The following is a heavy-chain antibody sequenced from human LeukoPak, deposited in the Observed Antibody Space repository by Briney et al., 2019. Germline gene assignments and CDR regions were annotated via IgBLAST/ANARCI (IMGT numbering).Heavy chain of an antibody. D-gene: IGHD3-3*01. CDR1: GFAFSNYW. J-gene: IGHJ4*02. Sequence: PGGSLILPCAASGFAFSNYWMSWVRQPPGKGLEGVANIKKDGSEKNYEDSVKGRFTISRDNAKNSLYLQMNSLRAEDTAVYYCARDARPASGKLRFLEWLLYAPDYWGQGTLVTVSS. CDR3: ARDARPASGKLRFLEWLLYAPDY. CDR2: IKKDGSEK. V-gene: IGHV3-7*01.